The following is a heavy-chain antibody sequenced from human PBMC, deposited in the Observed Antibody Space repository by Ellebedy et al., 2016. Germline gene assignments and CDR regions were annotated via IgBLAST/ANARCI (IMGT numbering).Heavy chain of an antibody. D-gene: IGHD2-15*01. Sequence: SETLSLTXTVSGVSISSYYWSWIRQPPGKGLEWIGYIYYSGSTNYNPSLKSRVTISVDRSKSQFSLKLSSVTAADTAVYYCARVSCSGGSCYRNYYYYGMDVWGQGTTVTVSS. CDR1: GVSISSYY. CDR2: IYYSGST. CDR3: ARVSCSGGSCYRNYYYYGMDV. J-gene: IGHJ6*02. V-gene: IGHV4-59*12.